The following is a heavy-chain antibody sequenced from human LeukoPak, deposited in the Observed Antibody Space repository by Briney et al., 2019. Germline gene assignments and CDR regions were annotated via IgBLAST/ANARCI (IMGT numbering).Heavy chain of an antibody. J-gene: IGHJ4*02. Sequence: NPGGSLRLSCAASGFTFSSYSMNWVRQAPGKGLEWVSSISSSSSYIYYADSVKGRFTISRDNAKNSLYLQMNSLRAEDTAVYYCARVPEYYYDSSGYYYAYYFDYWGQGTLVTVSS. CDR2: ISSSSSYI. D-gene: IGHD3-22*01. CDR1: GFTFSSYS. V-gene: IGHV3-21*01. CDR3: ARVPEYYYDSSGYYYAYYFDY.